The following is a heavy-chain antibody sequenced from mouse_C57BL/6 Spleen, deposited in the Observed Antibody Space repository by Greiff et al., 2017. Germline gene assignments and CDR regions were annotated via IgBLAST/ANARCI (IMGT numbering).Heavy chain of an antibody. V-gene: IGHV1-82*01. CDR3: AREEIFPHYFDY. J-gene: IGHJ2*01. CDR1: GYAFSSSW. Sequence: QVQLQQSGPELVKPGASVKISCKASGYAFSSSWMNWVKQRPGKGLEWIGRIYPGDGDTNYNGKFKGKATLTADKSSSTAYMQLSSLTSEDSAVYFCAREEIFPHYFDYWGQGTTLTVSS. CDR2: IYPGDGDT.